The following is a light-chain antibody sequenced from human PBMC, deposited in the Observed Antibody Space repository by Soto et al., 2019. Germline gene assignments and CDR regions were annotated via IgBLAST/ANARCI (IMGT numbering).Light chain of an antibody. CDR1: QTVSNY. CDR3: QQRANWPTT. J-gene: IGKJ5*01. CDR2: DIS. Sequence: EIVLTQSPATVSLSPGERATLSCRASQTVSNYLAWYQQKPGQAPRVLIYDISTRATGIPARFSGSGSGTNFHLPISRLEPEDFAIYYCQQRANWPTTFGQGTRLDI. V-gene: IGKV3-11*01.